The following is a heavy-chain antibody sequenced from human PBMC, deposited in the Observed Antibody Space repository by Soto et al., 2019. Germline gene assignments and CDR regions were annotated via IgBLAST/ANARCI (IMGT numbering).Heavy chain of an antibody. D-gene: IGHD6-6*01. CDR2: IKQDGSEK. J-gene: IGHJ3*02. CDR1: GFTFSSYW. V-gene: IGHV3-7*03. CDR3: ARDSIAARRAFDI. Sequence: GGSLRLSCAASGFTFSSYWMSWVRQAPGKGLEWVANIKQDGSEKYYVDSVKGRFTISRDNAKNSLYLQMNSLRAEDTAVYYCARDSIAARRAFDIWGQGTMVTVSS.